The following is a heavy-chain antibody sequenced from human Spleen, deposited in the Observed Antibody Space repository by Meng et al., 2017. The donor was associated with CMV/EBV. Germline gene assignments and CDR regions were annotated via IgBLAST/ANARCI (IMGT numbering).Heavy chain of an antibody. Sequence: GSLRFSCTVSGGSIGDHYWTWIRQPPGKGPVWIGYSYFSGSTHYNPSRRSRVIISADTSKNQFSLKLNSVTAADTAVYFCARYYDFWSGIDYCGQGMLVTVSS. D-gene: IGHD3-3*01. CDR3: ARYYDFWSGIDY. J-gene: IGHJ4*02. CDR1: GGSIGDHY. CDR2: SYFSGST. V-gene: IGHV4-59*11.